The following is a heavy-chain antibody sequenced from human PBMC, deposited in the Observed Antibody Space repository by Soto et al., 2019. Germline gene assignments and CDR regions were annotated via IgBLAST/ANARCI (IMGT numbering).Heavy chain of an antibody. Sequence: QVQLVESGGGVVQPGRSLRLSCAASGFTFSSYAMHWVRQAPGKGLEWVAVISYDGSNKYYADSVKGRFTISRDNSKNTLYLQMNSLRAEDTAVYYCASFEPDADPKTGSAFDIWGQGTMVTVSS. CDR1: GFTFSSYA. V-gene: IGHV3-30-3*01. CDR3: ASFEPDADPKTGSAFDI. CDR2: ISYDGSNK. D-gene: IGHD2-15*01. J-gene: IGHJ3*02.